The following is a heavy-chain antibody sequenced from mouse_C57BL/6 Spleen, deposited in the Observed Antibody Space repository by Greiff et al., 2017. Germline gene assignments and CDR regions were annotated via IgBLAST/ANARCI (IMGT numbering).Heavy chain of an antibody. CDR3: ARNSLDAMDY. CDR1: GYAFSSYW. Sequence: VQLQQSGAELVKPGASVKISCKASGYAFSSYWMNWVKQRPGKGLEWIGQIYPGDGDTNYNGKFKGNAPLTADKSSSTAYMQLSSLTSEDSAVYFCARNSLDAMDYWGQGTSVTVSS. V-gene: IGHV1-80*01. J-gene: IGHJ4*01. CDR2: IYPGDGDT.